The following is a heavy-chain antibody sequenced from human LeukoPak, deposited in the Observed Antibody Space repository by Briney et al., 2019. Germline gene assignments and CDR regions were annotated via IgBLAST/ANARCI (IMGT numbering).Heavy chain of an antibody. CDR1: GGSISSYY. CDR2: IYYSGST. D-gene: IGHD3-10*01. CDR3: VRDMLWFGEPLGGFDY. V-gene: IGHV4-59*01. J-gene: IGHJ4*02. Sequence: SETLSLTCTVSGGSISSYYWSWIRQPPGKGLEWIGYIYYSGSTNYNPSLKSRVTISVDTSKNQFSLKLSSVTAADTAVYYCVRDMLWFGEPLGGFDYWGQGTLVTVSS.